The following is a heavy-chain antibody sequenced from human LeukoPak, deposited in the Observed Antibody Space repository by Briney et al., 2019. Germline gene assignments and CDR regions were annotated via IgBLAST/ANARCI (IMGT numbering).Heavy chain of an antibody. CDR1: GFTFSSYG. D-gene: IGHD1-26*01. Sequence: SGGSLRLSCAASGFTFSSYGMHWVRQAPGKGLEWVAVISYDGSNKYYTDSVKGRFTISRDNSKNTLYLQMNSLRAEDTAVYYCAKDHRQEYSGNYYNWFDPWGQGTLVTVSS. V-gene: IGHV3-30*18. CDR3: AKDHRQEYSGNYYNWFDP. CDR2: ISYDGSNK. J-gene: IGHJ5*02.